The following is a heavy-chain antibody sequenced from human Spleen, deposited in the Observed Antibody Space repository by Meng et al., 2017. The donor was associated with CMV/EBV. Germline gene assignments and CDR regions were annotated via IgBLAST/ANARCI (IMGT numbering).Heavy chain of an antibody. CDR2: IYYSGRT. J-gene: IGHJ2*01. CDR3: ARVDIVVVPAAPSPWYFDL. Sequence: ISGGSYYWTGIRQHPGKGLEWIGYIYYSGRTYYNPSLKSRVAISVDTSRNRFSLMLTSVTVADTAVYYCARVDIVVVPAAPSPWYFDLWGRGTLVTVSS. D-gene: IGHD2-2*03. V-gene: IGHV4-31*02. CDR1: ISGGSYY.